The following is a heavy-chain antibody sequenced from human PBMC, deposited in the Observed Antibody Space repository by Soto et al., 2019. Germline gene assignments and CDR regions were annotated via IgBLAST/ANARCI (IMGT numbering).Heavy chain of an antibody. CDR3: ARGIAAAVYYFDY. CDR2: ISYDGSNK. V-gene: IGHV3-30-3*01. Sequence: QVQLVESGGGVVQPGRSLRLSCAASGFTFSSYAMHWVRQAPGKGLEWVAVISYDGSNKYYADSVKGRFTISRDNSKNTLNLQMNSLRAEDTAVYYCARGIAAAVYYFDYWGQGTLVTVSS. CDR1: GFTFSSYA. J-gene: IGHJ4*02. D-gene: IGHD6-13*01.